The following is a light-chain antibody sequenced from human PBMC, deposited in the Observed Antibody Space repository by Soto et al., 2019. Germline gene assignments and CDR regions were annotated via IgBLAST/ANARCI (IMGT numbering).Light chain of an antibody. CDR2: DDT. Sequence: QSALTQPASVSGSPGQSITISFTGTVGLASWYQQHPGKVPKLIIYDDTKRPTGVSSRFSGSKSGNTASLTISGLQTEDEADYYCCLYVGGRTYVFGTGTKVTVL. CDR1: VGL. V-gene: IGLV2-23*01. J-gene: IGLJ1*01. CDR3: CLYVGGRTYV.